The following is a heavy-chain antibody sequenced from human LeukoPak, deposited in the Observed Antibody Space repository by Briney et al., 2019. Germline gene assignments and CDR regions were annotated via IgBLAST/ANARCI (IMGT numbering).Heavy chain of an antibody. CDR3: AKAYSTGWDAFDI. J-gene: IGHJ3*02. Sequence: GSLRLSCTASGFTFSTYEMNWVRQAPGKGLEWVSYISGSGYPIYYADSVKGRFTISRDNSKNTLYLQMNSLRAEDTAVYLCAKAYSTGWDAFDIWGQGTVATVSS. D-gene: IGHD1-1*01. V-gene: IGHV3-48*03. CDR1: GFTFSTYE. CDR2: ISGSGYPI.